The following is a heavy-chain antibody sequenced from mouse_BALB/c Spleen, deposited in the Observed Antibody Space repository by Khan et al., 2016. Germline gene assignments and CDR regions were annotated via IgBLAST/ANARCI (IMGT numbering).Heavy chain of an antibody. V-gene: IGHV1S126*01. J-gene: IGHJ4*01. Sequence: VQLQESGPQLVRPGASVKISCKASGYSFTSYWMHWVKQRPGQGLEWIGMIDPSDSETRLNQKFKDKATLTVDKSSSKAYMQLSSPTSEESAVYYSARHYLYAMDYWGQGTSVTVSS. D-gene: IGHD1-2*01. CDR1: GYSFTSYW. CDR2: IDPSDSET. CDR3: ARHYLYAMDY.